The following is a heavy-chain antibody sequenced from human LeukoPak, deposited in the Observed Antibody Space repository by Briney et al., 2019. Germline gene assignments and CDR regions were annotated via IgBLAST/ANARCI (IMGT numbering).Heavy chain of an antibody. V-gene: IGHV4-59*01. D-gene: IGHD3-22*01. CDR3: ARVAIDYYYYGMDV. J-gene: IGHJ6*02. CDR2: IYYSGST. Sequence: GKGLXXXXYIYYSGSTNYNPSLKSRVTISVDTSKNQFSLKLSSVTAADTAVYYCARVAIDYYYYGMDVWGQGTTVTVSS.